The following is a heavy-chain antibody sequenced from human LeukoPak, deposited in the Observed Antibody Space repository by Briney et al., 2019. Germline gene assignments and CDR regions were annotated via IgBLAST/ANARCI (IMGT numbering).Heavy chain of an antibody. CDR3: AGVGLPRGYSYGQLDY. D-gene: IGHD5-18*01. V-gene: IGHV4-59*01. Sequence: PSETLSLTCTVSGGSISSYYWSWIRQPPGKGLEWIGYIYYSGSTNYNPSLKSRVTISVDTSKNQFSLKLSSVTAADTAVYYCAGVGLPRGYSYGQLDYWGQGTLVTVSS. CDR1: GGSISSYY. J-gene: IGHJ4*02. CDR2: IYYSGST.